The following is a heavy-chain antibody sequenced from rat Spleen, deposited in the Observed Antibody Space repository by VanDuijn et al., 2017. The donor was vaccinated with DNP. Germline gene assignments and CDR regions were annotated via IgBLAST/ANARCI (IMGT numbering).Heavy chain of an antibody. Sequence: EVQLVESGGGLVQPGRSLKLSCAASGFTFSNFGMAWVRQVPKRGLEWVATIIYDGSRTFYRDSVKGRFTISRDNAKNTLYLQMDSLRSEDTATYYCASPYYYFDYWGQGVMVTVSS. J-gene: IGHJ2*01. CDR2: IIYDGSRT. CDR3: ASPYYYFDY. CDR1: GFTFSNFG. V-gene: IGHV5S10*01. D-gene: IGHD1-1*01.